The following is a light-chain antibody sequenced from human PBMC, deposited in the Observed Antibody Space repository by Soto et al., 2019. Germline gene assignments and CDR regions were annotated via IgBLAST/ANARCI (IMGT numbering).Light chain of an antibody. J-gene: IGLJ2*01. V-gene: IGLV2-11*01. CDR2: DVT. Sequence: QSALTQPHSVSGSPGQSVTISCTGTSSDVGGYNYVSWYQQHPGKAPKLMLYDVTKRPSGVPDRFSGSKSGNTVSLTISGLQAEDEADYYCYLYAGSHTGIFGGGTQLTVL. CDR1: SSDVGGYNY. CDR3: YLYAGSHTGI.